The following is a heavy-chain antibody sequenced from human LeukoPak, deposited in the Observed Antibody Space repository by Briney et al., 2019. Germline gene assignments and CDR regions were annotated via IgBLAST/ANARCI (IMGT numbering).Heavy chain of an antibody. J-gene: IGHJ4*02. CDR1: GGSFSGYY. D-gene: IGHD5-18*01. CDR2: INHSGST. Sequence: SETLSLTCAVYGGSFSGYYWSWIRQPPGKGLEWIGEINHSGSTNYNPPLKSRVTISVDTSKNQFSLKLSSVTAADTAVYYCARGVSRGYSYGYGYWGQGTLVTVSS. CDR3: ARGVSRGYSYGYGY. V-gene: IGHV4-34*01.